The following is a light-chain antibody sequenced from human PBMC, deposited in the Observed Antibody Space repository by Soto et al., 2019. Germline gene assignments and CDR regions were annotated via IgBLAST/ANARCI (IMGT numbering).Light chain of an antibody. CDR1: NIGSKK. CDR3: QVWDSNVV. V-gene: IGLV3-9*01. Sequence: SYELTQPLSVSVALGQTARITCGGNNIGSKKVHWYQQKPGQAPVLVIYRDRNRPSGIPERFSGSNSGNTATLTISRGQAGDEADYYCQVWDSNVVFGGGTKLTVL. J-gene: IGLJ2*01. CDR2: RDR.